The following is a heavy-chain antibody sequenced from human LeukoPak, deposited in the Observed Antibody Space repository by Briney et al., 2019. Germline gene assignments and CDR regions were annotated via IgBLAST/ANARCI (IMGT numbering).Heavy chain of an antibody. CDR3: AKDVDTSAYYFDY. D-gene: IGHD5-18*01. V-gene: IGHV3-30*02. J-gene: IGHJ4*02. CDR2: IRYDGSNK. CDR1: GFTFSSYG. Sequence: GGSLRLSCAASGFTFSSYGMHWVRQAPGKGLEWVAFIRYDGSNKYYADSVKSRFTISRDNSKNTLYLQMNSLRAEDTAVYYCAKDVDTSAYYFDYWGQGTLVTVSS.